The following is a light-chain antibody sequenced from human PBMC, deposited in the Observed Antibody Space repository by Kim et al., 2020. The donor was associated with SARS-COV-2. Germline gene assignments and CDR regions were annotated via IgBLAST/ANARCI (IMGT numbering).Light chain of an antibody. V-gene: IGLV1-47*01. CDR1: TSNIGTKF. J-gene: IGLJ3*02. Sequence: QSALAQPPSASGTPGQRVSVSCSGSTSNIGTKFVYWYQQLPGAAPKLLIYKNDQRPSGVPDRFSGSKSGTSASLAISGLRSDDEAEYYCAAWDDSLAGPVFGGGTQLTVL. CDR2: KND. CDR3: AAWDDSLAGPV.